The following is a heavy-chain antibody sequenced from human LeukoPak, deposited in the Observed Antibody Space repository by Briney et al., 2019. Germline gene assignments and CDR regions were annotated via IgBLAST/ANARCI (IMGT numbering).Heavy chain of an antibody. CDR1: GYTFTSYD. J-gene: IGHJ6*03. V-gene: IGHV1-8*01. D-gene: IGHD3-10*01. CDR3: ARQQEGCGELLPYYYYYMDV. CDR2: MNSNSGNT. Sequence: ASVKLSCTASGYTFTSYDINWVRQATGQGPEWMGWMNSNSGNTGYAQTFQGRVTMTRNTSISTAYMQLSSLRSEDTAVYYCARQQEGCGELLPYYYYYMDVWGKGTTVTVSS.